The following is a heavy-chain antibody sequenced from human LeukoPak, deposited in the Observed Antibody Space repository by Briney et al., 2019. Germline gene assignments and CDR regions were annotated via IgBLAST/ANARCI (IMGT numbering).Heavy chain of an antibody. CDR2: IYYSGST. CDR3: ARQGAIFGVVMAANWFDP. J-gene: IGHJ5*02. Sequence: SETLSLTCTVSGGSISSSSYYWGWLRQPPGKGLEWIGSIYYSGSTYYNPSLKSRVTISVDTSKNQFSLKLSSVTAADTAVYDCARQGAIFGVVMAANWFDPWGQGTLVTVSS. CDR1: GGSISSSSYY. V-gene: IGHV4-39*01. D-gene: IGHD3-3*01.